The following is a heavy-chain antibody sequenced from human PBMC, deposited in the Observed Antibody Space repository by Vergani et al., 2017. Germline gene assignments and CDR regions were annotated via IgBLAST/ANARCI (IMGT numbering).Heavy chain of an antibody. CDR2: INHSGST. J-gene: IGHJ4*02. D-gene: IGHD6-6*01. Sequence: VQLLESGGGLVQPGGSLRLSCAASGFTFSSYAMSWVRQAPGKGLEWIGEINHSGSTNYNPSLKSRVTISVDTSKNQFSLKLSSVTAADTAVYYCARGSGIAARPPKDYWGQGTLVTVSS. V-gene: IGHV4-34*01. CDR1: GFTFSSYA. CDR3: ARGSGIAARPPKDY.